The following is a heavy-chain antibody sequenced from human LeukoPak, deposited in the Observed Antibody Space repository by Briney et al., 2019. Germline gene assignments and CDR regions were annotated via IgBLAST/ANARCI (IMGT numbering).Heavy chain of an antibody. D-gene: IGHD3-16*02. V-gene: IGHV4-34*01. Sequence: SETLSLTCAVYGGSLSGYYWSWIRQPPGKGLEWIGEINHSGSTNYNPSLKSRVTISVDTSKNQFSLKLSSVTAADTAVYYCAREGFYVWGSYRPRDNAFDIWGQGTMVTVSS. CDR1: GGSLSGYY. J-gene: IGHJ3*02. CDR2: INHSGST. CDR3: AREGFYVWGSYRPRDNAFDI.